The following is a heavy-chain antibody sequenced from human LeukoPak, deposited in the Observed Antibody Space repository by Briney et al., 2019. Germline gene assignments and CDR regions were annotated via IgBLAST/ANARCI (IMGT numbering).Heavy chain of an antibody. J-gene: IGHJ4*02. Sequence: GGSLRLSCAASGFTVSSNFMSWVRQAPAKGLEWVSILYSDGTTLYSDSVKGRFSISRDNSKNTLYLHMSNLRTEDTAIYYCARGLNTVTQIMTYWGQGTLVTVSS. V-gene: IGHV3-66*02. CDR3: ARGLNTVTQIMTY. D-gene: IGHD4-17*01. CDR2: LYSDGTT. CDR1: GFTVSSNF.